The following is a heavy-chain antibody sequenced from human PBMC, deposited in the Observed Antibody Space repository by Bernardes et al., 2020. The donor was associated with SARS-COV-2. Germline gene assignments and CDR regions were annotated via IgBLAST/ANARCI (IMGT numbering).Heavy chain of an antibody. CDR1: RFTFSNYA. CDR2: ISGSGDST. J-gene: IGHJ4*02. CDR3: AKRGGYSFDY. Sequence: GGSLRLSCAASRFTFSNYAMNWVRQAPGKGPEWVSGISGSGDSTYYAESVKGRFSISRDNSKNTLYLQVNSLRAEDTAVYYCAKRGGYSFDYWGQGTLVTVSS. V-gene: IGHV3-23*01. D-gene: IGHD3-16*01.